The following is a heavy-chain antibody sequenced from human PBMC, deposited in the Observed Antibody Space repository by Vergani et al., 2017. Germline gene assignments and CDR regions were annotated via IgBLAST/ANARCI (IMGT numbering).Heavy chain of an antibody. D-gene: IGHD4-23*01. Sequence: QVQLVESGGGVVQPGRSLRLSCAASGFPFSSYGMHWVRYAPAKGLEWVAVIWYDGSNKHYADSVKGRFSISRDNSKNTLYLQMNSLRAEDTAVYYCARAFYGGNSGKDAFDIWGQGTMVTVSS. CDR2: IWYDGSNK. J-gene: IGHJ3*02. CDR3: ARAFYGGNSGKDAFDI. CDR1: GFPFSSYG. V-gene: IGHV3-33*01.